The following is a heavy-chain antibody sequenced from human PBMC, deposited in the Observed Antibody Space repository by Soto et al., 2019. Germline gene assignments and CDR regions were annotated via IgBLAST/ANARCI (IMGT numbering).Heavy chain of an antibody. CDR2: IIPIFGTA. CDR1: GGTFSSYA. Sequence: QVQLVQSGAEVKKPGSSVKVSCKASGGTFSSYAISWVRQAPGQGLEWMGGIIPIFGTANYAQKFQGRVTITADESTSTAYMELSSLRSEDTAVYYSARDRESDYGDPIYFDYWGQGTLVTVSS. V-gene: IGHV1-69*01. CDR3: ARDRESDYGDPIYFDY. J-gene: IGHJ4*02. D-gene: IGHD4-17*01.